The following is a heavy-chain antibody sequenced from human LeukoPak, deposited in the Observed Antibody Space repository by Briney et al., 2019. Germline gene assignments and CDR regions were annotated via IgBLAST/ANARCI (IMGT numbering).Heavy chain of an antibody. Sequence: ASVTVSCKASGYTFTGYYMHWVRQARGQGLEWMGWINPNSGGTIYAQKFQGRVTMTEDTSTDTAYMELSSLRSEDTAVYYCATAGGTTGTTGAFDYWGQGTLVTVSS. V-gene: IGHV1-2*02. CDR1: GYTFTGYY. D-gene: IGHD1-1*01. CDR2: INPNSGGT. J-gene: IGHJ4*02. CDR3: ATAGGTTGTTGAFDY.